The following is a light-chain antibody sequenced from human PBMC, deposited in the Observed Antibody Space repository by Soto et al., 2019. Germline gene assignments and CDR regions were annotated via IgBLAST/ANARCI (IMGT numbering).Light chain of an antibody. J-gene: IGKJ1*01. CDR1: QGIRSA. Sequence: AIHVTHSPSSLSASVGDRVTITCRTSQGIRSALGWYQQKPGKVPKLLIYAASTLQSGVPSRFSGSGSGRDFTLTISSLQPEDFATYYCLLDYAYFWAFGQGTKVDIK. CDR2: AAS. V-gene: IGKV1-6*01. CDR3: LLDYAYFWA.